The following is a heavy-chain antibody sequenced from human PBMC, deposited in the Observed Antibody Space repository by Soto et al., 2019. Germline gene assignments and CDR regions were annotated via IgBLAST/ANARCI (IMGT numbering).Heavy chain of an antibody. D-gene: IGHD3-10*01. Sequence: QVQLQESGPGLVKPSGTLSLTCAVSGDSISRSYWWSWVRQFPGKGLEWIGEIYHSGSTIYKPSTQSRVTLSVDKSKNEFSLKMSSVTAADTAVYYCTSKFGQLLADAFDIWGQGTMVTVSS. CDR1: GDSISRSYW. V-gene: IGHV4-4*02. CDR2: IYHSGST. J-gene: IGHJ3*02. CDR3: TSKFGQLLADAFDI.